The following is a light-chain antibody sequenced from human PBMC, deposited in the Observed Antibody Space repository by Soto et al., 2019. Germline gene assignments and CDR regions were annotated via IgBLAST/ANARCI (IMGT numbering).Light chain of an antibody. Sequence: QSALTQPASVAGSPGHSITISCAGTRDDIGAYDYVSWYQQHPGNAPKLLVYEVTNRPSGVSDRFSGSKSGNTASLTISGRQAEDEADYYCNSYTNSSAVVFGGGTKVTVL. V-gene: IGLV2-14*01. CDR2: EVT. CDR3: NSYTNSSAVV. CDR1: RDDIGAYDY. J-gene: IGLJ2*01.